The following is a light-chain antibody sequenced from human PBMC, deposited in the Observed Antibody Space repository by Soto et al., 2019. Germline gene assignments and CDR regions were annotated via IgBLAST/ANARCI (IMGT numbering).Light chain of an antibody. J-gene: IGLJ1*01. CDR3: SSYAGSNNFV. CDR1: SSNIGADYD. V-gene: IGLV1-40*01. CDR2: GND. Sequence: QSVLTQPPSVSGAPGQRVTISCTGSSSNIGADYDVNWYQQFPGTAPKLLIYGNDNRPSGVPDRFSGSKSDTSASLTVSGLQADDEAHYYCSSYAGSNNFVFGTGTKLTVL.